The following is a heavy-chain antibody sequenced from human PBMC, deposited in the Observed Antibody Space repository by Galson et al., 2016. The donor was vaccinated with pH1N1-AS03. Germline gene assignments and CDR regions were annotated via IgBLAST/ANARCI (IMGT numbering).Heavy chain of an antibody. V-gene: IGHV3-33*01. J-gene: IGHJ4*02. CDR2: LRYDGTNK. Sequence: SLRLSCAASGFSFRSYGMYWVRRAPGKGLEWVAVLRYDGTNKHYADSVKGRFTISRDNAKNTLDLQMNSLRAEDTAVYYCASITSFGCWVDYWVQGTMVTVSS. D-gene: IGHD3-10*02. CDR3: ASITSFGCWVDY. CDR1: GFSFRSYG.